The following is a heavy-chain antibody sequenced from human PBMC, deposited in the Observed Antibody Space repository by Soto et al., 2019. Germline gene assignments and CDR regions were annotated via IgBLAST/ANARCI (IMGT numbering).Heavy chain of an antibody. D-gene: IGHD6-19*01. CDR2: IFTDGST. Sequence: EVQLVDSGGDLIQPGGSLRLSCGASGFTVSGNSLSWVRQAPGKGLEWVSYIFTDGSTYYADSVGGRFTISRDNYKNTLYLQMKNLRAEDTAVYYCARDGGSVTRVAGSQDHYMYFGMDVWGQGTTVIVSS. CDR3: ARDGGSVTRVAGSQDHYMYFGMDV. J-gene: IGHJ6*02. V-gene: IGHV3-53*01. CDR1: GFTVSGNS.